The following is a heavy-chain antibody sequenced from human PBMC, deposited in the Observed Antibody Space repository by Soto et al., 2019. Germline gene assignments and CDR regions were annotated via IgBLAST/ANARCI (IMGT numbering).Heavy chain of an antibody. CDR3: ARLPPPTYCSGSTCAGC. J-gene: IGHJ4*02. CDR1: GYSFTNYW. Sequence: GESLKISCKGSGYSFTNYWINWVRQMPGKGLEWMGRIDPDDSYTNYSPSFQGHVTISVDKSISTAYLQWSSLQASDTAIYYCARLPPPTYCSGSTCAGCWGQGTLVTVSS. CDR2: IDPDDSYT. V-gene: IGHV5-10-1*01. D-gene: IGHD2-15*01.